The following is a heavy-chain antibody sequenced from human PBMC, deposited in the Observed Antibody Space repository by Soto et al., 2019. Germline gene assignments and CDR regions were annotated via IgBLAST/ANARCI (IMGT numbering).Heavy chain of an antibody. CDR1: GGSISSGDYY. CDR3: ARFPTVVSSYYFDY. CDR2: IYYSGST. V-gene: IGHV4-30-4*01. D-gene: IGHD4-17*01. Sequence: TSETLSLTCTVSGGSISSGDYYWSWIRQPPGKGLEWIGYIYYSGSTYYNPSLKSRVTISVDTSKNQFSLKLSSVTAADTAVYYCARFPTVVSSYYFDYWGQGTLVTVSS. J-gene: IGHJ4*02.